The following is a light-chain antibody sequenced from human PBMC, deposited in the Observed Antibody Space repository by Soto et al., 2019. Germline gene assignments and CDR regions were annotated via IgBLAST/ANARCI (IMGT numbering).Light chain of an antibody. J-gene: IGKJ4*01. CDR3: QQYYKWPLT. CDR2: YAS. CDR1: QSVFNN. Sequence: EIVMTQSPATLSVSPGERATLSCWASQSVFNNLAWYQQKPGQAPRLLIYYASTRATGIPARLSGSGSGTEFTLTISSLASHDFAVYYCQQYYKWPLTFGGGTKV. V-gene: IGKV3-15*01.